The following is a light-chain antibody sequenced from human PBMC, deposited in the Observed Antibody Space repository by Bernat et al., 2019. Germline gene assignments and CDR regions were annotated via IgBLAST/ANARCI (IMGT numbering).Light chain of an antibody. V-gene: IGLV2-14*03. Sequence: QSALTQPASVSGSPGQSITISCTGTSSDVGAYNYVSWYQQHPGKAPKLLIYDVSNRPSGVSNRFSGSKSGNTASLTISGLRAEDEADYFCNSYTTSSTPVVFGGGTKLTVL. J-gene: IGLJ2*01. CDR2: DVS. CDR3: NSYTTSSTPVV. CDR1: SSDVGAYNY.